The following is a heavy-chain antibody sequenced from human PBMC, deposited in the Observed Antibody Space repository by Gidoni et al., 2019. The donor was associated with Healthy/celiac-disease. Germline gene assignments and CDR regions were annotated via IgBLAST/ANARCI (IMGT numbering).Heavy chain of an antibody. Sequence: QVQLQASGPGLVKPSETLSLTCTVSGGSISSYYWSWIRQPPGKGLEWIGYIYYSGSTNYNPSLKSRVTISVDTSKNQFSLKLSSVTAADTAVYYCARGGAYGDYWYFDLWGRGTLVTVSS. J-gene: IGHJ2*01. V-gene: IGHV4-59*01. CDR1: GGSISSYY. CDR2: IYYSGST. CDR3: ARGGAYGDYWYFDL. D-gene: IGHD4-17*01.